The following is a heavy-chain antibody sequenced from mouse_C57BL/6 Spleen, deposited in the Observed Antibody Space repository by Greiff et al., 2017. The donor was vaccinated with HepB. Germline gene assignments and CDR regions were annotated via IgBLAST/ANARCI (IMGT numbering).Heavy chain of an antibody. CDR2: IDPANGNT. D-gene: IGHD1-1*01. CDR1: GFNIKNNY. J-gene: IGHJ2*01. Sequence: VQLQQSVAELVRPGASVKLSCTASGFNIKNNYMHWVKQTPEQGLEWIGRIDPANGNTKYAPKFQGKATITADTSSNTAYLQLSSLTSEDTAIYYCAREDYYDGGFDYWGQGTTLTVSS. V-gene: IGHV14-3*01. CDR3: AREDYYDGGFDY.